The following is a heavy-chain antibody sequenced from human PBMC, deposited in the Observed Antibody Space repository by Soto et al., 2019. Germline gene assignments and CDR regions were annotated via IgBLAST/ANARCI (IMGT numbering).Heavy chain of an antibody. CDR2: ISAYNGNT. Sequence: ASLKVSCKSSGYPFTSYVISWVRQAPGQGLEWMGWISAYNGNTNYAQKLQGRVTMTTDTSTSTAYMELRSLRSDDTAVYYCASSRWLGATYYYYYYGMDVLG. J-gene: IGHJ6*02. D-gene: IGHD3-10*01. CDR1: GYPFTSYV. V-gene: IGHV1-18*01. CDR3: ASSRWLGATYYYYYYGMDV.